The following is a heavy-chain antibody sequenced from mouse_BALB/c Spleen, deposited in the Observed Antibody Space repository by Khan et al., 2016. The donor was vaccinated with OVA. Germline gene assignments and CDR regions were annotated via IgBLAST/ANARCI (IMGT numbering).Heavy chain of an antibody. CDR2: INHTSGFT. Sequence: QVQLKQSGAELAKPGASVKMSCKASGYTFTTYWMHWVKQRPGQGLEWIGYINHTSGFTDYNQKFKDKATLTADKSSSTAYTQLSSLTSDDSAVYYCARDRIDYWGQGTTLTVSS. J-gene: IGHJ2*01. V-gene: IGHV1-7*01. CDR1: GYTFTTYW. CDR3: ARDRIDY.